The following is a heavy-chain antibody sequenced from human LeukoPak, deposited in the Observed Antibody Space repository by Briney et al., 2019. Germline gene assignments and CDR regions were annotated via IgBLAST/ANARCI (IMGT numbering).Heavy chain of an antibody. D-gene: IGHD5-12*01. V-gene: IGHV3-23*01. Sequence: GGSLRLSCAASRFSFSSYALSWVRQAPGKGLEWVSAISGSGGSTYYADSVRGRFTISRDNSKNSLSLEMNSLRTEDTALYYCAKDSNTGGYSFGSWGQGTLVTVTS. CDR2: ISGSGGST. CDR3: AKDSNTGGYSFGS. J-gene: IGHJ4*02. CDR1: RFSFSSYA.